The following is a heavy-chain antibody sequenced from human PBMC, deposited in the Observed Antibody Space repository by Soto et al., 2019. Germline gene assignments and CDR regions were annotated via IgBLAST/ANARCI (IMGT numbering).Heavy chain of an antibody. D-gene: IGHD3-10*01. Sequence: GASVKVSCKASGYTFTSYGISWVRQAPGQGLEWMGRISTYKGNTKYAQKLQGRVTMTTDTSTSTAYMELRSLRSDDTAVFYCAREMVRGVGSDYWGQGTLVTVSS. CDR3: AREMVRGVGSDY. J-gene: IGHJ4*02. CDR1: GYTFTSYG. V-gene: IGHV1-18*01. CDR2: ISTYKGNT.